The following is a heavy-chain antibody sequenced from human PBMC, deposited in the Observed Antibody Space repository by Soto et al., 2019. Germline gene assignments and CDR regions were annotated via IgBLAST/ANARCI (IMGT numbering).Heavy chain of an antibody. Sequence: SETLSLTCTVSGGSISSSSYYWGWIRQPPGKGLEWIGSIYYSGSTYYNPSLKSRVTISVDTSKYQFSLKLSSATAADTAVYYCARPKCSSTSCYVGRVWFDPWGQGTLVTVSS. CDR2: IYYSGST. J-gene: IGHJ5*02. CDR3: ARPKCSSTSCYVGRVWFDP. V-gene: IGHV4-39*01. D-gene: IGHD2-2*01. CDR1: GGSISSSSYY.